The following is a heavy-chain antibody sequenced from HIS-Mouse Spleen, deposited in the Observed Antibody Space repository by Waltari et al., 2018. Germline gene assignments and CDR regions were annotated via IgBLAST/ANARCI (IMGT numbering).Heavy chain of an antibody. J-gene: IGHJ4*02. CDR3: ARNTAILSYYFDY. CDR1: GGSISSYY. CDR2: IHYSGST. Sequence: QVQLQESDPGLVKPSETLSLTCTVSGGSISSYYWSWIRQPPGQGLEWIGYIHYSGSTNYNPSLKSRVTISVDTSKNQFSLKLSSVTAADTAVYYCARNTAILSYYFDYWGQGTLVTVSS. V-gene: IGHV4-59*08. D-gene: IGHD5-18*01.